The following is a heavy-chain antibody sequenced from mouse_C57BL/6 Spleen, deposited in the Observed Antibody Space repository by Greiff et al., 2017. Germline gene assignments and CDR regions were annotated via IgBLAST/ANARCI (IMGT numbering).Heavy chain of an antibody. CDR1: GYTFTSYW. D-gene: IGHD1-1*01. Sequence: VQLQQPGAELVKPGASVKMSCKASGYTFTSYWITWVKQRPGQGLEWIGDIYPGSGSTNYNEKFKSKATLTVDTSSSTAYMQLSSLTSEDSAVYYCARSAYGSSYDFDYWGQGTTLTVCS. V-gene: IGHV1-55*01. CDR3: ARSAYGSSYDFDY. J-gene: IGHJ2*01. CDR2: IYPGSGST.